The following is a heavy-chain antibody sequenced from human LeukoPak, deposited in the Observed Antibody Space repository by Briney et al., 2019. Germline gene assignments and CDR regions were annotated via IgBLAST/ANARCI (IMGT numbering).Heavy chain of an antibody. D-gene: IGHD1-26*01. Sequence: ASVKVSCKASGYTFTNYHITWVRQAPGQGLEWMGWISSYNGNTNYAQKLQGRVTMTTDTSTSTAYMELRSLRSDDTAVYYCAREYSGSYYVDYWGQGTLVTVSS. V-gene: IGHV1-18*01. CDR1: GYTFTNYH. CDR3: AREYSGSYYVDY. J-gene: IGHJ4*02. CDR2: ISSYNGNT.